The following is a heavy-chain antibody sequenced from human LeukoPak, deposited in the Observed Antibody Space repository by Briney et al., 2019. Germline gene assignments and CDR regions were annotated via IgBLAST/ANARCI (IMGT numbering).Heavy chain of an antibody. J-gene: IGHJ4*02. Sequence: GSSVKVSCKASGYTFTGYFMLWVRQAPRKGLAWMGWINPNSGGTNYAQKFQGRVTKTRDTSISTAYMELSRLRSDDTAVYYCARVAVWGSYRRYFDYWGQGTLVTVSS. CDR1: GYTFTGYF. CDR2: INPNSGGT. V-gene: IGHV1-2*02. CDR3: ARVAVWGSYRRYFDY. D-gene: IGHD3-16*02.